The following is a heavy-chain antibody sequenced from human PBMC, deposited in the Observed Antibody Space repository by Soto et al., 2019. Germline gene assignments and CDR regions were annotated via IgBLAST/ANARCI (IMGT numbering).Heavy chain of an antibody. J-gene: IGHJ4*02. V-gene: IGHV6-1*01. CDR1: GDSVSSNSAA. CDR2: TYYRSKWSN. Sequence: PSQTLSLTCAISGDSVSSNSAAWNWIRQSPSRGLEWLGRTYYRSKWSNDYAVFVKSRITINPDTSKNQFSLRLNSVTPEDTAVYYCARTGDRTRGFDYWGQGTLVTVSS. CDR3: ARTGDRTRGFDY. D-gene: IGHD4-17*01.